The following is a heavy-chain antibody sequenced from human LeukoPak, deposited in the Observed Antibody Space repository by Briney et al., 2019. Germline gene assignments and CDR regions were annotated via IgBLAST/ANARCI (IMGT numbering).Heavy chain of an antibody. Sequence: GGSLRLSCAASGFTFSNYWMSWVRQAPGKGLEWVANIKEDGSEKYYVDSVKGRFTISRDNAKNSLYPQMNSLRAEDTAVYYCAKVGTRDWYFDLWGRGTLVTVAS. D-gene: IGHD1-7*01. V-gene: IGHV3-7*01. J-gene: IGHJ2*01. CDR2: IKEDGSEK. CDR3: AKVGTRDWYFDL. CDR1: GFTFSNYW.